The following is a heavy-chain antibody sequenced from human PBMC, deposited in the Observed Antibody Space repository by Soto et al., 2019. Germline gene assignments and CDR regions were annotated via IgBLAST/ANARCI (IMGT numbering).Heavy chain of an antibody. CDR2: ISSSSSYI. CDR3: ARDKAGNPYYYYGMDV. J-gene: IGHJ6*02. V-gene: IGHV3-21*01. Sequence: VGSLRLSCAASGFTFSSYSMNWVRQAPGKGLEWVSSISSSSSYIYYADSVKGRFTISRDNAKNSLYLQMNSLRAEDTAVYYCARDKAGNPYYYYGMDVWGQGTTVTVSS. D-gene: IGHD3-10*01. CDR1: GFTFSSYS.